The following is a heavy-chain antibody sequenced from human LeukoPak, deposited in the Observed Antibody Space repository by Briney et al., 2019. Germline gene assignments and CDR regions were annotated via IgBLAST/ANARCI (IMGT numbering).Heavy chain of an antibody. CDR2: ISGSGGRT. CDR3: AKEYSRFESTSPLDS. D-gene: IGHD3-3*01. V-gene: IGHV3-23*01. J-gene: IGHJ4*02. CDR1: GFTFSSYA. Sequence: GGSLRLSCAASGFTFSSYAMYWVRQAPGKGLEWVSSISGSGGRTYYADSVKGRFSISRDNSKDTLSLQMNSLRAEDTAVYYCAKEYSRFESTSPLDSWGQGTLVTVSS.